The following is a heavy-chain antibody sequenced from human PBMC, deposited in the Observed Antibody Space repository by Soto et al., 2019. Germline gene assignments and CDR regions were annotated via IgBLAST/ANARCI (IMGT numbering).Heavy chain of an antibody. CDR2: INHTGGT. CDR1: GWSLNGYY. CDR3: ATRITVFGLLIPPFDP. V-gene: IGHV4-34*01. J-gene: IGHJ5*02. D-gene: IGHD3-3*01. Sequence: SATLVLTCSVYGWSLNGYYLNWIRQPPGKGLEWIEEINHTGGTHYNPSLKSRVTMSVDTSKNQFSLRLSSVTAADTAIYYCATRITVFGLLIPPFDPWGQGTQV.